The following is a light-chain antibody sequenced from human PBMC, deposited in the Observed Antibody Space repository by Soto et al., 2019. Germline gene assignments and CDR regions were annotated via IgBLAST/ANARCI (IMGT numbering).Light chain of an antibody. V-gene: IGLV1-47*01. CDR3: AAWDDSLSGRVV. J-gene: IGLJ2*01. CDR2: RNN. Sequence: QLVLTQPPSASGTPGQRVTISCSGSSSNIGSNYVYWYQQLPGTAPQLLIYRNNQRPSGVPDRFSGSKSGTSASLAISGLRSEDEAYYYCAAWDDSLSGRVVFGGGTQLTVL. CDR1: SSNIGSNY.